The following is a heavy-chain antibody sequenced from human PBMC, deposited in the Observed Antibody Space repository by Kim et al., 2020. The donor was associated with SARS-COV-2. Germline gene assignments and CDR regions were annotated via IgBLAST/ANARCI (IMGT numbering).Heavy chain of an antibody. D-gene: IGHD2-8*01. Sequence: SQTLSLTCAISGDSVSSNSAAWRWIRQSPSRGLEWLGMTYYKSKWYNDYAVSVKSRITINPDTAKNXXSLQLNSLTPEDTALYYCAREADNGPPYFDYWGQGTXVTVSS. CDR3: AREADNGPPYFDY. CDR1: GDSVSSNSAA. J-gene: IGHJ4*02. CDR2: TYYKSKWYN. V-gene: IGHV6-1*01.